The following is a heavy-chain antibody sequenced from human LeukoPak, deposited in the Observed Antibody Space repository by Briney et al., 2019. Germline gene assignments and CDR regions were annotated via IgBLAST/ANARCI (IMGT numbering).Heavy chain of an antibody. CDR3: AKDYYGSGSYYPLFDY. Sequence: GGSLRLSCAASGFTFSSYAMSWVRQAPGKGLEWVSAISGSGGSTYYADSVKGRFTISRDNSKNTLYLQMNSLRAEDTAVYYCAKDYYGSGSYYPLFDYWGQGTLVTVSS. J-gene: IGHJ4*02. CDR1: GFTFSSYA. D-gene: IGHD3-10*01. CDR2: ISGSGGST. V-gene: IGHV3-23*01.